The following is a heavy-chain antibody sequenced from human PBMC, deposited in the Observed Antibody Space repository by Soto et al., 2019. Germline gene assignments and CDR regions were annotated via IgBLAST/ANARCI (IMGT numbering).Heavy chain of an antibody. CDR2: IHRSRGT. CDR1: GGSINTDSW. CDR3: ASREEARAF. J-gene: IGHJ4*02. V-gene: IGHV4-4*02. D-gene: IGHD6-6*01. Sequence: QVQLQESGPGLVSPLGTLSLTCAVSGGSINTDSWWTWVRQPPGKGLEWIGEIHRSRGTNYNSSLKSRVTISIDRSTNHFSLRLYSVTAADTAVYYCASREEARAFWGQGTLVTVSS.